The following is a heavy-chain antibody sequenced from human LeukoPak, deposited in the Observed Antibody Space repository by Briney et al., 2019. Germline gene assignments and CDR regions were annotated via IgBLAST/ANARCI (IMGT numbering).Heavy chain of an antibody. CDR3: ARGDYDILTGYLAPGAFDI. J-gene: IGHJ3*02. CDR2: IIPIFGTA. D-gene: IGHD3-9*01. CDR1: GGTFSSYA. V-gene: IGHV1-69*05. Sequence: SVTVSCKASGGTFSSYAISWVRQAPAQGLEWMGGIIPIFGTANYAQQFHGRVTINTDDSTSTAYMELSSLRSEDTAVYYRARGDYDILTGYLAPGAFDIWGQGTMVTVSS.